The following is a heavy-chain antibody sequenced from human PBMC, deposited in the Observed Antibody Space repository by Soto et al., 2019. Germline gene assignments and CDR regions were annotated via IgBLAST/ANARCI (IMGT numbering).Heavy chain of an antibody. CDR3: ARGIGQQLVCVDY. CDR1: GFTFSSYA. Sequence: GGSLRLSCAASGFTFSSYAMHWVRQAPGKGLEWVAVISYDGSNKYYADSVKGRFTISRDNSKNTLYLQMNSLRAEDTAVYYCARGIGQQLVCVDYWGQGTLVTVSS. CDR2: ISYDGSNK. J-gene: IGHJ4*02. D-gene: IGHD6-13*01. V-gene: IGHV3-30-3*01.